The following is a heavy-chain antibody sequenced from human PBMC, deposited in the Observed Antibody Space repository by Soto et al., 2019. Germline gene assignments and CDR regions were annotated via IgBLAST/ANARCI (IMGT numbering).Heavy chain of an antibody. Sequence: QVQLVQSGAEVRKPGSSVKVSCKAPGGPFSTYIISWVRQAPGQGLEWMGRIIPIPDITNYAQKFQGRVTVTADRSTSTAYMELSSLKSEDRAVYYCARDRITTRGDAFDLWGQGTMVTVSS. J-gene: IGHJ3*01. CDR2: IIPIPDIT. V-gene: IGHV1-69*08. CDR1: GGPFSTYI. CDR3: ARDRITTRGDAFDL. D-gene: IGHD3-3*01.